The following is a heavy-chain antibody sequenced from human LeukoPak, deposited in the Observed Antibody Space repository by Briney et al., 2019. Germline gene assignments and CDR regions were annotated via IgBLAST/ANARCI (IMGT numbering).Heavy chain of an antibody. D-gene: IGHD1-26*01. J-gene: IGHJ4*02. CDR1: GGTFSSYA. CDR2: IIPILGIA. CDR3: ARGLVGATGNFDY. Sequence: GASVKVSCKASGGTFSSYAISWVRQAPGQGLEWMGRIIPILGIANYAQKFQGRVTITADKSTSTAYMELSSLRSEDTAVYYCARGLVGATGNFDYWGQGTLVTVSS. V-gene: IGHV1-69*04.